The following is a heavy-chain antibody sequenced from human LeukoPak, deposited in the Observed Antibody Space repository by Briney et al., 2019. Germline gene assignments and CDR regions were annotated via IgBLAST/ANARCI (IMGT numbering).Heavy chain of an antibody. Sequence: ASVKVSCTASGYTFTSYDINWVRQATGQGLEWMGWMNPNSGNKGYAQKFQGRVTMTRNTSISTAYMELSSLRSEDTAVYYCARGEATMVRGVKIPGYFDYWGQGTLVTVSS. D-gene: IGHD3-10*01. CDR3: ARGEATMVRGVKIPGYFDY. CDR1: GYTFTSYD. J-gene: IGHJ4*02. CDR2: MNPNSGNK. V-gene: IGHV1-8*01.